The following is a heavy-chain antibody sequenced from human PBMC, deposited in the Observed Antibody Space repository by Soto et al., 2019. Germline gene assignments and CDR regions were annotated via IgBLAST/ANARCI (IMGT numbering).Heavy chain of an antibody. CDR1: GFTFSSYG. V-gene: IGHV3-30*03. Sequence: GGSLRLSCAASGFTFSSYGMHWVRQAPGKGLEWVAVISYDGSNKYYADSVKGRFTISRDNSKNTLYLQMNSLRAEDTAVYYCPRAMYCMDFRGKGTSVTVS. CDR3: PRAMYCMDF. J-gene: IGHJ6*04. CDR2: ISYDGSNK.